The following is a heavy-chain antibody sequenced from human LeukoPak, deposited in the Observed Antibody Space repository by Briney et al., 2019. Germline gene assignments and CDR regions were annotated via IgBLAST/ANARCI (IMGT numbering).Heavy chain of an antibody. CDR2: VFYSGST. V-gene: IGHV4-38-2*02. D-gene: IGHD3-3*01. J-gene: IGHJ5*02. CDR1: GSSIRDNYY. CDR3: ARHNYYHFWSTLNWFDP. Sequence: PSETLSLTCTIIGSSIRDNYYWGWIRRPPGEGLEWIGSVFYSGSTYYNPSLKSRVILSVDTSNNIFSLKLRSVTAADTAVYYCARHNYYHFWSTLNWFDPWGQGALVTVS.